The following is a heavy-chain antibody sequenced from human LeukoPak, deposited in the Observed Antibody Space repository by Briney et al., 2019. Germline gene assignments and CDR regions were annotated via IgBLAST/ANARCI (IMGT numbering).Heavy chain of an antibody. V-gene: IGHV4-30-4*01. CDR3: ARGQYGSGIVY. Sequence: SQTLSLTCTVSGGSISSGDYYWSWIRQPPGKGLEWIGYISSRGRTYYKPSLKSRITVSIDTAKNQFSLKVSSATAADTAVYYCARGQYGSGIVYWGQGTLVTVSS. CDR2: ISSRGRT. D-gene: IGHD3-10*01. CDR1: GGSISSGDYY. J-gene: IGHJ4*02.